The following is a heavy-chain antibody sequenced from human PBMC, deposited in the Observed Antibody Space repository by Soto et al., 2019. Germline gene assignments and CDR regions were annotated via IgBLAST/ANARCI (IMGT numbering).Heavy chain of an antibody. CDR3: ARGGPENDY. J-gene: IGHJ4*02. D-gene: IGHD1-26*01. CDR2: IIPMSGAT. V-gene: IGHV1-69*12. Sequence: QVQLVQSGAEVKKPGSSVKVSCKASGGTFSSYALSWVRQAPGQGLEWMGGIIPMSGATNYAQKIQGRVTFTADESTNTAYLPLTSLRSEDTAVYYCARGGPENDYWGQGTLVTVSS. CDR1: GGTFSSYA.